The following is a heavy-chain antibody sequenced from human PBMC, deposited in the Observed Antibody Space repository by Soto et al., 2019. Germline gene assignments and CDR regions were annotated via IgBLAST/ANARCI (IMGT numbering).Heavy chain of an antibody. CDR2: IYPGDSDT. CDR1: GCSFTSYW. Sequence: GESLKISCKGSGCSFTSYWIGWVRQMPGKGLEWMGIIYPGDSDTRYSPSFQGQVTISADKSISTAYLQWSSLKASDTAMYYCARNGAPGYCSSTSCSKAYYYYYGMDVWGQGTTVTVSS. CDR3: ARNGAPGYCSSTSCSKAYYYYYGMDV. V-gene: IGHV5-51*01. D-gene: IGHD2-2*03. J-gene: IGHJ6*02.